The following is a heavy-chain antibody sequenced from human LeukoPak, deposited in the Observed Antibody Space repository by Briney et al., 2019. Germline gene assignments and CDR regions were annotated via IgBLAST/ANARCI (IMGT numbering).Heavy chain of an antibody. D-gene: IGHD6-13*01. V-gene: IGHV3-74*01. CDR2: MNSDGSST. CDR3: AKDRDSSSWYAGLSAFDI. J-gene: IGHJ3*02. CDR1: GFTFSSYW. Sequence: TGGSLRLSCAASGFTFSSYWMHWVRQAPGKGLVWVSRMNSDGSSTSYADSVKGRFTISRDNAKNTLYLQMNSLRAEDTALYYCAKDRDSSSWYAGLSAFDIWGQGTMVTVSS.